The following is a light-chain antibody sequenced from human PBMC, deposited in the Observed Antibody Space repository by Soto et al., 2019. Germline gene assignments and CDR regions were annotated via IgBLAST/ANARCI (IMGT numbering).Light chain of an antibody. V-gene: IGLV2-8*01. Sequence: QSVLTQPLSAPGSFGQSVTISCTGTSSDVGGYNYVSWYQQHPGKAPKLMIYEVSERPSGVPDRFSGSKSGNTASLTVSGLQADDEADYYCSSYSGTNYHYVFGTGTKVTV. CDR1: SSDVGGYNY. J-gene: IGLJ1*01. CDR2: EVS. CDR3: SSYSGTNYHYV.